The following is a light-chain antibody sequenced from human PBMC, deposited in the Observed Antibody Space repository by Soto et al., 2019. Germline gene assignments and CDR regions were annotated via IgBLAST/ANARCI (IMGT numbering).Light chain of an antibody. V-gene: IGKV1-9*01. Sequence: IQLTQSPSSLSASVGDRVTITCRASQGIIYYLAWYQQKPGKAPKLLLYGASTLQSGVPSRFGGSGSGTDFTLTVSSLQPEDLATYYCQQLFMYPPNFGHGTKVDIK. J-gene: IGKJ3*01. CDR1: QGIIYY. CDR3: QQLFMYPPN. CDR2: GAS.